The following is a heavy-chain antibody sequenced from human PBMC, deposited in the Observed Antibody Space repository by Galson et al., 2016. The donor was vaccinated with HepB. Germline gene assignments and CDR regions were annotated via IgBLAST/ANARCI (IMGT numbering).Heavy chain of an antibody. D-gene: IGHD5-18*01. CDR3: AKVDTAMVTYYYGMDV. V-gene: IGHV3-9*01. Sequence: SLRLSCAASGFTFDDYAMHWVRQAPGKGLEWVSGISWNSGSIGSADSVKGRFTISRDNAKNSLYLQMNSLRAEDTALYYCAKVDTAMVTYYYGMDVWAKGPRSPSP. CDR1: GFTFDDYA. J-gene: IGHJ6*02. CDR2: ISWNSGSI.